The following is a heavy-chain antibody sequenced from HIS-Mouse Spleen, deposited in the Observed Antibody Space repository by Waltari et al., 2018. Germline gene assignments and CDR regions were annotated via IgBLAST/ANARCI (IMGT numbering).Heavy chain of an antibody. V-gene: IGHV4-39*07. D-gene: IGHD6-13*01. CDR2: IYYSGST. CDR3: AREIPYSSSWYDWYFDL. J-gene: IGHJ2*01. Sequence: QLQLQESGPGLVTPSETLSLTCTVPGGSISSSSYYWGWIRQPPGKGLGWIGSIYYSGSTYYNPSLKSRVTISVDTSKNQFSLKLSSVTAADTAVYYCAREIPYSSSWYDWYFDLWGRGTLVTVSS. CDR1: GGSISSSSYY.